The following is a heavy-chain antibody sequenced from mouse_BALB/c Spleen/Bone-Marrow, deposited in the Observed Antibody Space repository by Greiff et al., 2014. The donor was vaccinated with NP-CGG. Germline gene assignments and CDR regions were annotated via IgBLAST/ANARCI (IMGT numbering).Heavy chain of an antibody. CDR3: ARGTRATYY. Sequence: VQLQQSGPELVKPGASVKMSCKAPGYTFTDYYMKWVKQNHGKSLEWIGDINPNNGDTFYNQKFKAKATLTVDKSSSTAYLQVNSLTSEDSAVYYCARGTRATYYWGQGTLVTVSA. J-gene: IGHJ3*01. D-gene: IGHD3-1*01. CDR1: GYTFTDYY. V-gene: IGHV1-26*01. CDR2: INPNNGDT.